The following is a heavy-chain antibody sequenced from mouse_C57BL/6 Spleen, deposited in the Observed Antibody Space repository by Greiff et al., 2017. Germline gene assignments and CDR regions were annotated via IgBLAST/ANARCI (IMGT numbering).Heavy chain of an antibody. CDR2: INPNDGTT. CDR1: GYSFTDYN. V-gene: IGHV1-39*01. J-gene: IGHJ3*01. Sequence: EVQLQQPGPELVKPGASVKISCKASGYSFTDYNMNWVKQSNGNSLEWIGVINPNDGTTSYNQKFKGKATLTVDQSSSTAYMQLNSRTSEDSAVYYCARGRISTMVTGEVAYWGQGTLVTVSA. D-gene: IGHD2-2*01. CDR3: ARGRISTMVTGEVAY.